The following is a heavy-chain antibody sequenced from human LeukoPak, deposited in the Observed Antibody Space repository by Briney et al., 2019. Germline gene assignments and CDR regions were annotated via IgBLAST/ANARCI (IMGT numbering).Heavy chain of an antibody. D-gene: IGHD6-25*01. V-gene: IGHV4-4*09. CDR3: ARSAPYYFDY. CDR2: IYTSGST. J-gene: IGHJ4*02. Sequence: SETLSLTCTVSGGSISSDYWSWIRQPPGKGLEWIGYIYTSGSTNYNPSLKSRVTISVDTSKNKFSLKLRSVTAADTAVYYCARSAPYYFDYWGQGTLVTVSS. CDR1: GGSISSDY.